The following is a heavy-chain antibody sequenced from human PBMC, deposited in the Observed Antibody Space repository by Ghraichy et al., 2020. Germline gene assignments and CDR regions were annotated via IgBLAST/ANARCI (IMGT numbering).Heavy chain of an antibody. V-gene: IGHV1-24*01. CDR2: FDPEDGET. CDR1: GYTLTELS. Sequence: ASVKVSCKVSGYTLTELSMHWVRQAPGKGLEWMGGFDPEDGETIYAQKFQGRVTMTEDTSTDTAYMELSSLRSEDTAVYYCATEAGGSYYLDYWGQGTLVTVSS. D-gene: IGHD1-26*01. CDR3: ATEAGGSYYLDY. J-gene: IGHJ4*02.